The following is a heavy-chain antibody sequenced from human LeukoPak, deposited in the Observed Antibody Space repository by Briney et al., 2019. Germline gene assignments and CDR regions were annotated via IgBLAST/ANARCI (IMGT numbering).Heavy chain of an antibody. D-gene: IGHD6-13*01. V-gene: IGHV4-61*01. CDR1: GGSVSNNNYY. J-gene: IGHJ4*02. Sequence: SETLSLTCTVSGGSVSNNNYYWSWIRQPPGKGLEWIGNIYYSGSTNYNPSLKSRVTISVDTSKNQFSLKLSSVTAADTAVYYCARHGEAAGIDYWGQGTLVTVSS. CDR2: IYYSGST. CDR3: ARHGEAAGIDY.